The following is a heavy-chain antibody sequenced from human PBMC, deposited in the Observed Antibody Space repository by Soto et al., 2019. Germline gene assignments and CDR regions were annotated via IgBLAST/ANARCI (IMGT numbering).Heavy chain of an antibody. D-gene: IGHD4-17*01. CDR2: IYHSGST. J-gene: IGHJ4*02. Sequence: QLQLQESGSGLVKPSQTLSLTCAVSGGSISSGGYSWYWIRQPPGKGLEWIGYIYHSGSTYYNPSPQSXXTIAVDRSKNHFSLTLSSVTAADTAVYYCARGQTTVTTLDYWGQGTLVTVSS. V-gene: IGHV4-30-2*01. CDR1: GGSISSGGYS. CDR3: ARGQTTVTTLDY.